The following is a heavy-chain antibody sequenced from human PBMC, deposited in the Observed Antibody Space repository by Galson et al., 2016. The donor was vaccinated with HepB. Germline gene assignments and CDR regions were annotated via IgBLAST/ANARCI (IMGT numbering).Heavy chain of an antibody. CDR2: ISDYNGDR. CDR3: ARGSSWRYFDY. D-gene: IGHD6-13*01. CDR1: GYSFTSYG. J-gene: IGHJ4*02. V-gene: IGHV1-18*01. Sequence: SVKVSCKASGYSFTSYGIAWVRQAPGQGLEWMGWISDYNGDRNYAQKFQGRVPLTTDTSTTTVYMELTSLRSDDTAVYFCARGSSWRYFDYWGQGTQVTVSS.